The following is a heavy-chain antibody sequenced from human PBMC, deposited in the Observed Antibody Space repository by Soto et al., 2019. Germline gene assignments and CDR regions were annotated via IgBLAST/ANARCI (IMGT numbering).Heavy chain of an antibody. CDR2: IYYSGSA. CDR1: GGSISSGDYY. Sequence: PSETLSLTCTVSGGSISSGDYYWSWIRQPPGKGLEWIGSIYYSGSAYYNPSLKSRVTISVDTSKNQFSLKLNSVTAADTAVYYCARRYGASFDYWGQGTLVTVSS. J-gene: IGHJ4*02. D-gene: IGHD4-17*01. V-gene: IGHV4-30-4*01. CDR3: ARRYGASFDY.